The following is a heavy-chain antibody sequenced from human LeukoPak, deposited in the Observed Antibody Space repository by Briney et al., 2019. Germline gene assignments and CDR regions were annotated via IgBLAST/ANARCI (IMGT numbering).Heavy chain of an antibody. CDR3: ARERVWDAFDI. Sequence: PGGSLRLSCAASGFTFSSYAMHWVRQAPGKGLEWVAVISYDGSNKYYADSVKGRFTISRDNAKNSLYLQMNSLRAEDTAVYYCARERVWDAFDIWGQGTMVTVSS. D-gene: IGHD3-16*01. V-gene: IGHV3-30-3*01. CDR2: ISYDGSNK. CDR1: GFTFSSYA. J-gene: IGHJ3*02.